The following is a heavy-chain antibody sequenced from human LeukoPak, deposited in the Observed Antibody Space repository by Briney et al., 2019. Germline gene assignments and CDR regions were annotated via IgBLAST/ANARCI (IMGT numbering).Heavy chain of an antibody. CDR1: GFTFRSNW. J-gene: IGHJ4*02. CDR3: ARDAAYGYDRFDY. Sequence: PGGSLRLSCVASGFTFRSNWMSWVRQAPGKGLEWVANIKEDGSDKNYVDSVKGRFTISRDNAKNSLYLQMNSLRAEDTAVYYCARDAAYGYDRFDYWGQGTQVTVSS. V-gene: IGHV3-7*01. D-gene: IGHD5-18*01. CDR2: IKEDGSDK.